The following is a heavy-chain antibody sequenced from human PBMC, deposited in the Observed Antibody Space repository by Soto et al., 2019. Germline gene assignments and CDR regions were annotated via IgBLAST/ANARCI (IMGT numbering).Heavy chain of an antibody. D-gene: IGHD3-16*02. CDR1: GFTFSSYA. Sequence: PGGSLRLSCAASGFTFSSYAMSWVRQAPGKGLEWVSAISGSGGSTYYADSVKGRFTISRDNSKNTLYLQMNSLRAEDTAVYYCAKDLSRLRLGELSSSAVWSYYYYGMDFWGQGTTVIVSS. CDR3: AKDLSRLRLGELSSSAVWSYYYYGMDF. CDR2: ISGSGGST. V-gene: IGHV3-23*01. J-gene: IGHJ6*02.